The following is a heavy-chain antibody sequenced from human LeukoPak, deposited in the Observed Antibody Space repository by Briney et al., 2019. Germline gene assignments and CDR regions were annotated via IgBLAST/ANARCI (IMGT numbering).Heavy chain of an antibody. CDR1: GGSFSGYY. J-gene: IGHJ4*02. V-gene: IGHV4-34*01. Sequence: SETLSLTCAVYGGSFSGYYWSWIRQPPGKGLEWIGEINHSGSTNYNPSLKSRVTISVDTSKNQFSLKLSSVTAADTAVYYCAKSAGVKVAGYYFDYWGQGTLVTVSS. CDR3: AKSAGVKVAGYYFDY. CDR2: INHSGST. D-gene: IGHD6-19*01.